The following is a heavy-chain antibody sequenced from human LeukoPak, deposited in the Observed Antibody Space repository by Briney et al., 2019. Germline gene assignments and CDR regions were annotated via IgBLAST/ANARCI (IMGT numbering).Heavy chain of an antibody. J-gene: IGHJ3*02. CDR3: ARVVYRGGDCRDAFDI. V-gene: IGHV4-59*01. D-gene: IGHD2-21*02. Sequence: PSETLSLTCTVSGGSISSYYWSWIRQPPGKGLEWIGYIYYSGSTNYNPSLKSRVTISVDTSKNQFSLKLSSVTAADTAVYYCARVVYRGGDCRDAFDIWGQGTMVTVSS. CDR2: IYYSGST. CDR1: GGSISSYY.